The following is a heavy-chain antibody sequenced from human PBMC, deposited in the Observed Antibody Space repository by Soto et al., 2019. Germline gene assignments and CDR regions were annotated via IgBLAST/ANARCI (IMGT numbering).Heavy chain of an antibody. CDR2: ISTTSSSI. D-gene: IGHD3-3*01. Sequence: GGSLRLSCAASGFTFGSYSMNWVRQAPGKGLEWISYISTTSSSIYYADSVKGRFTISRDNAKNSLFLQMNSLRDEDTAVYYCARKGVAFDYWGQGALVTAPQ. CDR1: GFTFGSYS. J-gene: IGHJ4*02. CDR3: ARKGVAFDY. V-gene: IGHV3-48*02.